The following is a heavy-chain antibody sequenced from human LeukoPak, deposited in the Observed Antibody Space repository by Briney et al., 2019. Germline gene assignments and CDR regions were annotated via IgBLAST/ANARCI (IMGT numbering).Heavy chain of an antibody. D-gene: IGHD2-21*02. J-gene: IGHJ4*02. CDR3: VRGSKPGDCHDY. V-gene: IGHV4-4*07. Sequence: SETLSLPCTVSSGSIRRCDWSWMRQPAGKGLEWIGHIYTSGSTNYNPSLKSRVTMSVDTSKNQFSLKLSSVTAADTAVYYCVRGSKPGDCHDYWGQGALVTVSS. CDR2: IYTSGST. CDR1: SGSIRRCD.